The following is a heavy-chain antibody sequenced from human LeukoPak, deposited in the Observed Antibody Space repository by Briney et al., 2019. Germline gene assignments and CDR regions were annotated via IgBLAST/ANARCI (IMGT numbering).Heavy chain of an antibody. CDR1: GGSFSGYY. J-gene: IGHJ4*02. Sequence: PSETLSLTCAVYGGSFSGYYWSWIRQPPGKGLEWNGEINHSGSTKYNPSLKSRVTISVDTSKNQFSLKLSSVTAADTAVYYCARASPEGGYYPSGSPLPVDYWGQGTLVTVSS. D-gene: IGHD3-10*01. CDR2: INHSGST. CDR3: ARASPEGGYYPSGSPLPVDY. V-gene: IGHV4-34*01.